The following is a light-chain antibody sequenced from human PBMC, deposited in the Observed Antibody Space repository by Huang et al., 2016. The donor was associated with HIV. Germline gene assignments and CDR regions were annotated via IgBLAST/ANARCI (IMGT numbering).Light chain of an antibody. CDR2: SAS. CDR1: QNINTY. J-gene: IGKJ5*01. V-gene: IGKV1-39*01. Sequence: DILLTQSPSSLSASVGDRVTITCRASQNINTYLNWYQQKPGKAPNRLIHSASTLQTGVPSRFSGSGSGTDFTLTVNSLQPEDSATYYCQQGYSAWITFGQGTRL. CDR3: QQGYSAWIT.